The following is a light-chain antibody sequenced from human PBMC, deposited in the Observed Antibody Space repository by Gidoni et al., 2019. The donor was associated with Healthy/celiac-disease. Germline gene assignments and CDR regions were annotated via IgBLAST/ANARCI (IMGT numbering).Light chain of an antibody. J-gene: IGLJ1*01. V-gene: IGLV2-11*01. CDR2: DCS. CDR3: CSSSGSYNYI. Sequence: QSALTQPRSVSGSPGQSVTISRTGPSSYVGCYNYVSWYQHHPGKATKLMMYDCSKRPSVFPDRFSGSKSGNTASLTISGLQAEDEADYYCCSSSGSYNYIFGTGTKVTVL. CDR1: SSYVGCYNY.